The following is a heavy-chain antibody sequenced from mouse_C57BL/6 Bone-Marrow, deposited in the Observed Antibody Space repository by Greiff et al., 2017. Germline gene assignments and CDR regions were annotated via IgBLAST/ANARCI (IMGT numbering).Heavy chain of an antibody. J-gene: IGHJ1*03. Sequence: QVQLQQPGAELVKPGASVKMSCKASGYTFTSYCITWVKQRPGQGLEWIGDIYPGSGSTTYNEKFESKATLTVDTSSSTAYMQLSSMTSEDAAVSDCARPDYSKDWYFDVWGTGTTVTVSS. D-gene: IGHD2-5*01. V-gene: IGHV1-55*01. CDR3: ARPDYSKDWYFDV. CDR2: IYPGSGST. CDR1: GYTFTSYC.